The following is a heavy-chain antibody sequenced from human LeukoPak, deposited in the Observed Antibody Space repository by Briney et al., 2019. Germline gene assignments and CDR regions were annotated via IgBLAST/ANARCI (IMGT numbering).Heavy chain of an antibody. CDR3: AREGYFYGMDV. J-gene: IGHJ6*02. Sequence: PSQTLSLTCAVSGGSVSSGGFSWRWIRQPPGKGLECIGSISHTWSTYYNPSLKSRVTISVDSSKNQFSLKLSSVTAADTAVYYCAREGYFYGMDVWGQGTTVTVSS. D-gene: IGHD2/OR15-2a*01. CDR2: ISHTWST. CDR1: GGSVSSGGFS. V-gene: IGHV4-30-2*01.